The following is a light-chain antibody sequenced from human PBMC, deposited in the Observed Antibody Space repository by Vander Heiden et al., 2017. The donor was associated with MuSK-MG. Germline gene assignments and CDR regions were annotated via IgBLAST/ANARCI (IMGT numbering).Light chain of an antibody. J-gene: IGKJ2*01. CDR3: QQDGSSPYT. Sequence: PGTLSLSPAARATLSCRASQSVSSSYLAWYQQKPGQAPRLLIYGASSRATGIPDRFSGSGSGTDFTLTISRLEPEDFAVYYCQQDGSSPYTFGQGTKLEIK. CDR2: GAS. CDR1: QSVSSSY. V-gene: IGKV3-20*01.